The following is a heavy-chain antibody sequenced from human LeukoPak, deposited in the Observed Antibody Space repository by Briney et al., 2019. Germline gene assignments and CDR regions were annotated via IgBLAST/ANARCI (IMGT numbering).Heavy chain of an antibody. CDR1: GYTFTGYY. J-gene: IGHJ6*02. V-gene: IGHV1-2*04. D-gene: IGHD3-22*01. CDR2: INPNSGGT. Sequence: ASVKVSCKASGYTFTGYYMHWVRQAPGQGLEWMGWINPNSGGTNYAQKFQGWVTMTRDTSISTAYMELSRLRSDDTAVYYCARSYYYDSSGYYLVYYGMDVWGQGTTVTVSS. CDR3: ARSYYYDSSGYYLVYYGMDV.